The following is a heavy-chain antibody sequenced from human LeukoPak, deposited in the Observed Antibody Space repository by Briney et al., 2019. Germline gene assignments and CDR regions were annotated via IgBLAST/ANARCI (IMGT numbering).Heavy chain of an antibody. CDR3: ARDPQDIVVVVAAKGGYYYGMDV. J-gene: IGHJ6*02. CDR2: ISSSSSYT. D-gene: IGHD2-15*01. V-gene: IGHV3-11*06. CDR1: GFTFSDYY. Sequence: GGSLRLSCAASGFTFSDYYMSWIRQAPGKGLEWVSYISSSSSYTNYADSVKGRFTISRDNAKNSLYLQMNSLRAEDTAVYYCARDPQDIVVVVAAKGGYYYGMDVWGQGTTVTVSS.